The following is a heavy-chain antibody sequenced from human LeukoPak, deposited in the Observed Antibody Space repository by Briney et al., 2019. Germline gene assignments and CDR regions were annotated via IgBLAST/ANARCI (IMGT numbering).Heavy chain of an antibody. V-gene: IGHV3-74*01. J-gene: IGHJ4*02. Sequence: GGSLRLSCAASGFTFSSYWMHWVRQAPGKGLVWVSRINSDGSSTSYADSVKGRFTISRDNAKNTLYLQMNSLRAEDTAVYYCARGSSSWYGASYYWGQGTLVTVSS. CDR2: INSDGSST. D-gene: IGHD6-13*01. CDR3: ARGSSSWYGASYY. CDR1: GFTFSSYW.